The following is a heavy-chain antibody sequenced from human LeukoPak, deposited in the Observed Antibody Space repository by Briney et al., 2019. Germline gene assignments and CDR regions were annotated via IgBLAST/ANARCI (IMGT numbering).Heavy chain of an antibody. J-gene: IGHJ3*02. Sequence: GGSLRLSCAASGCTFSDYYMSWIRQAPAKGLEWVSYISSSGSTIYYADSVKGRFTSSRDNAKNSLYLQMNSLRAEDTAVYYCATDTVGARRNIGAFDIWGQGTMVTVSS. CDR2: ISSSGSTI. CDR3: ATDTVGARRNIGAFDI. CDR1: GCTFSDYY. V-gene: IGHV3-11*04. D-gene: IGHD1-26*01.